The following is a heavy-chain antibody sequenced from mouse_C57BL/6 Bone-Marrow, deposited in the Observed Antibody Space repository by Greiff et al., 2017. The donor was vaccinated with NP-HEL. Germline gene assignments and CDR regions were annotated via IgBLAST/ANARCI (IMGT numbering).Heavy chain of an antibody. CDR2: IHPNSGST. CDR3: ARFAQAPYAMDY. D-gene: IGHD3-2*02. Sequence: QVQLQQPGAELVKPGASVKLSCKASGYTFTSYWMHWVKQRPGQGREWIGMIHPNSGSTNYNEKFKSKATLTVDKYSRTACMQLSSLPSKDSAVYDFARFAQAPYAMDYWGQGTTVTVAS. V-gene: IGHV1-64*01. J-gene: IGHJ4*01. CDR1: GYTFTSYW.